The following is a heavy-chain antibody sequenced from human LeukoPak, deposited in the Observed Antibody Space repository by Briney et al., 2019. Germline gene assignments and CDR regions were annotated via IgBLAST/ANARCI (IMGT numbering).Heavy chain of an antibody. V-gene: IGHV4-30-4*01. Sequence: SQTLSLTCTVSGGSINSGGYYWSWIRQHPGKGLEWIGNIYDTGSSYYNPSLKSRVTISVDTSKNQFSLKLSSVTAADTAVYYCARRGYSYGYFDYWGQGTLVTVSS. D-gene: IGHD5-18*01. CDR3: ARRGYSYGYFDY. CDR2: IYDTGSS. CDR1: GGSINSGGYY. J-gene: IGHJ4*02.